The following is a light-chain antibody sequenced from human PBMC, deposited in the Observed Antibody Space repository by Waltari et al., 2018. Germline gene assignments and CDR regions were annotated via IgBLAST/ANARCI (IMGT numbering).Light chain of an antibody. J-gene: IGLJ1*01. Sequence: QSALTQPASVSGSPGQSLPISCTGTSNDVGFYNYVPWYQPHPGKAPKLIIYEVSNRPSGISNRFSGSKSGNTASLTISGLQPEDEADYHCSAYTSTSALVFGTGTKVTVL. CDR3: SAYTSTSALV. CDR2: EVS. V-gene: IGLV2-14*01. CDR1: SNDVGFYNY.